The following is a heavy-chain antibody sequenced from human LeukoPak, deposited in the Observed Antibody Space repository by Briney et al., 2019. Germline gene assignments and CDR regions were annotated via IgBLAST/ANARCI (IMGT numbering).Heavy chain of an antibody. D-gene: IGHD2-21*01. Sequence: GGSLRLSCAASGFTFSSYAMSWVRQAPGKGLKWVSPISGSGAGTYYADSVKGRFTISRDNSKNTRYLQMNSLRAEDTAVYYCAKGYYYFDYWGQGTLVTVSS. CDR3: AKGYYYFDY. CDR1: GFTFSSYA. CDR2: ISGSGAGT. V-gene: IGHV3-23*01. J-gene: IGHJ4*02.